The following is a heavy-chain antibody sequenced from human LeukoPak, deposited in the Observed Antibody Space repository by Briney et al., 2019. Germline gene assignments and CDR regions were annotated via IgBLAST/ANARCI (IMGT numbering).Heavy chain of an antibody. CDR3: AKGGSGWSYYFDF. V-gene: IGHV3-43*02. D-gene: IGHD6-19*01. CDR2: ISGDGGST. Sequence: GGSLRLSCAASGFTFDDYGMHWVRQAPGKGLEWVSLISGDGGSTYYADSVKGRFTISRDNRKNSLYLQMNSLSTEDTALYYCAKGGSGWSYYFDFWGQGTLVTVSS. J-gene: IGHJ4*02. CDR1: GFTFDDYG.